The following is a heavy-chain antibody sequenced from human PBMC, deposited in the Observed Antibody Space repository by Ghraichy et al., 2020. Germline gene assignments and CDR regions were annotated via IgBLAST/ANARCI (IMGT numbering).Heavy chain of an antibody. CDR3: ARDLGGGWYFDY. V-gene: IGHV3-7*01. CDR2: IKKDGSEK. D-gene: IGHD6-19*01. Sequence: GGSLRLSCAASGFIFSGYWMSWVRQAPGKGLEWVANIKKDGSEKYYVDSVKGRFTISRDNAKNSLYLQMNSLRAEDTAVYYCARDLGGGWYFDYWGQGALVTFSS. CDR1: GFIFSGYW. J-gene: IGHJ4*02.